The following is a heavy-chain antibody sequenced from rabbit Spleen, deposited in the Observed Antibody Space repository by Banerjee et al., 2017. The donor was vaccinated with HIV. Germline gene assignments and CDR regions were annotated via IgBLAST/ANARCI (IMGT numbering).Heavy chain of an antibody. CDR1: GFTFSSYW. D-gene: IGHD8-1*01. J-gene: IGHJ4*01. Sequence: QEQLVESGGGLVQPEGSLTLTCTTSGFTFSSYWMGWVRQAPGKGLEAIGFIYYGGSTYYASWAIVKFTCSKTSSTPVPLHTPRLTAAAATTSFCGGSDSSNFSGCDFGLWGPGTLVTVS. V-gene: IGHV1S45*01. CDR3: GGSDSSNFSGCDFGL. CDR2: IYYGGST.